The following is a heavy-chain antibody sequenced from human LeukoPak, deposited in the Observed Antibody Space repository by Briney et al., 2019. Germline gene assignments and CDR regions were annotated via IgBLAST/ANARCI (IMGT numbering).Heavy chain of an antibody. D-gene: IGHD2-2*01. CDR1: GFTFNDYY. CDR3: AKDKGVVVPAAMSY. Sequence: GGSLRLSCAASGFTFNDYYMSWIRQAPGKGLEWVAFIRYDGSNKYYADSVKGRFTISRDNSKNTLYLQMNSLRAEDTAVYYCAKDKGVVVPAAMSYWGQGTLVTVSS. J-gene: IGHJ4*02. CDR2: IRYDGSNK. V-gene: IGHV3-30*02.